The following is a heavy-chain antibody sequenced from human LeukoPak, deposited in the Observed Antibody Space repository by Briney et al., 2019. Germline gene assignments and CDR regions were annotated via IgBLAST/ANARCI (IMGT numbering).Heavy chain of an antibody. V-gene: IGHV1-18*04. Sequence: ASVKVSCKASGYTFTSYGISWVRQAPGQGLERMGWISAYNGNTNYAQKLQGRVTMTTDTSTSTAYMELRSLRSDDTAVYYCARARGLYYDILTGYSHFDYWGQGTLVTVSS. J-gene: IGHJ4*02. D-gene: IGHD3-9*01. CDR1: GYTFTSYG. CDR3: ARARGLYYDILTGYSHFDY. CDR2: ISAYNGNT.